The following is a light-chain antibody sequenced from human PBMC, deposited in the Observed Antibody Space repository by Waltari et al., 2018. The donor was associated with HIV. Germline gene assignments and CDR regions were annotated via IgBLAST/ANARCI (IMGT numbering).Light chain of an antibody. J-gene: IGKJ3*01. V-gene: IGKV1-39*01. CDR1: QSINTF. CDR3: LQTYDVPLT. Sequence: DIQMTQSPSSLSASIVDRITFTCRASQSINTFLNWFQKKPGQAPKLLIYDAATLQRGAPSRFSGRGSGTEFTLTISSLQPEDFATYYCLQTYDVPLTFGPGTKLDV. CDR2: DAA.